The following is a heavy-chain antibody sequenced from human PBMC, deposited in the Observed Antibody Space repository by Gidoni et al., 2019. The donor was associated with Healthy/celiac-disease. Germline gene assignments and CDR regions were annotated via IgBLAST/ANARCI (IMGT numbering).Heavy chain of an antibody. CDR2: MNPNSGNT. J-gene: IGHJ6*03. CDR1: GYTFTSYD. CDR3: ARVTVTNATYYYYYYMDV. V-gene: IGHV1-8*01. Sequence: QVQLVQSGAEVKKPGASVKVSCKASGYTFTSYDINWVRQATGQGLEWMGWMNPNSGNTSYAQKFQGRVTMTRNTSISTAYMELSSLRSEDTAVYYCARVTVTNATYYYYYYMDVWGKGTTVTVSS. D-gene: IGHD4-4*01.